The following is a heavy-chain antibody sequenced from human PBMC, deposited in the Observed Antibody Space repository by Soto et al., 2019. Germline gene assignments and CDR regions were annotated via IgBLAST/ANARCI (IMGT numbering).Heavy chain of an antibody. D-gene: IGHD4-17*01. CDR3: ARHLAGDLARGVYFDY. J-gene: IGHJ4*02. CDR1: GGSISSSSYY. V-gene: IGHV4-39*01. Sequence: SETLSLTCTVSGGSISSSSYYWGWIRQPPGKGLEWIGSIYYSGSTYYNPSLKSRVTISVDTSKNQFSLKLSSVTAADTAVYYCARHLAGDLARGVYFDYWGQGTLVTVSS. CDR2: IYYSGST.